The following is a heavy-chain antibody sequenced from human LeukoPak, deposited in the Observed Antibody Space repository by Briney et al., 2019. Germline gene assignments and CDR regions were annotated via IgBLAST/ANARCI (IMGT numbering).Heavy chain of an antibody. CDR2: ISYSGST. J-gene: IGHJ4*02. CDR3: ARLGDSTSRLYYFDY. V-gene: IGHV4-59*08. Sequence: SVTLSLTCTVSGGSISSYYWSWIRQPPGKGLEWIGYISYSGSTYYNPSLKSRVNISVDTSKSQFSLKLSSVTAADTAVYYCARLGDSTSRLYYFDYWGQGTLVTVSS. CDR1: GGSISSYY. D-gene: IGHD6-6*01.